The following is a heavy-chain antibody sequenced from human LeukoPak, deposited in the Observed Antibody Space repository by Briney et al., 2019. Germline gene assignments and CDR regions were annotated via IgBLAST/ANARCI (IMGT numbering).Heavy chain of an antibody. CDR1: GGSISSGGYY. CDR2: IYHSGST. D-gene: IGHD6-13*01. V-gene: IGHV4-30-2*01. Sequence: SGTLSLTCTVSGGSISSGGYYWSWIRQPPGKGLEWIGYIYHSGSTYYNPSLKSRATISVDRSKNQFSLKLSSVTAADTAVYYCATKFPPGGDPLYISSAHDAFDIWGQGTMGTVSS. J-gene: IGHJ3*02. CDR3: ATKFPPGGDPLYISSAHDAFDI.